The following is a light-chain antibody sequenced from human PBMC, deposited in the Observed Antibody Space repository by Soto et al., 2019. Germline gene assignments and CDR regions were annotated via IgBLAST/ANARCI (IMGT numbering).Light chain of an antibody. CDR2: AAS. Sequence: DIQMTQPPSSLSASVGDRVTITCRASQSISSYLNWYQQKPGKAPKLLIYAASSLQSGVPSRFSGSGSGTDFTLTISSLQPEDFATYYCQQSYSTITFGQGTRLEIK. V-gene: IGKV1-39*01. J-gene: IGKJ5*01. CDR3: QQSYSTIT. CDR1: QSISSY.